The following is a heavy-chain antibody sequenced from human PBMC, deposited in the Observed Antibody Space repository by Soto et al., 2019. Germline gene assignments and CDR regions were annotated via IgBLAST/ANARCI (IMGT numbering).Heavy chain of an antibody. CDR2: IYLSGFT. CDR3: ARGVFFYFWSGYLYPLYF. CDR1: GGSITSSKHY. V-gene: IGHV4-30-4*08. Sequence: PSETLSLTCTVSGGSITSSKHYWSWIRQHPGKGLEWIGYIYLSGFTYSNPSLKSRGTMSIDTSKNQFSLKLIAVTAADTAVYYCARGVFFYFWSGYLYPLYFWGRGSLVTVSA. D-gene: IGHD3-3*01. J-gene: IGHJ4*02.